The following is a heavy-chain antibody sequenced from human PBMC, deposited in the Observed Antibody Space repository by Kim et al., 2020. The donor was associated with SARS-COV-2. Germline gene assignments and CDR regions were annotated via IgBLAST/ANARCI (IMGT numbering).Heavy chain of an antibody. Sequence: ASVKVSCKASGYTFTRNSMHWVRQAPGQGLEWLGWINIDNGNTKYSEKFQGTVTITRDTSASTAYMELSSLRSEDTAVYYCARDHSSGWFDYFDYWGQGTLVTVSS. CDR2: INIDNGNT. D-gene: IGHD6-19*01. V-gene: IGHV1-3*04. CDR3: ARDHSSGWFDYFDY. CDR1: GYTFTRNS. J-gene: IGHJ4*02.